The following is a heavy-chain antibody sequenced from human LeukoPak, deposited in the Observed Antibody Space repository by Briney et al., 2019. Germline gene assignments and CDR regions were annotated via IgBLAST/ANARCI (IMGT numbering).Heavy chain of an antibody. V-gene: IGHV3-11*04. CDR3: ARRSAAKDAIDI. D-gene: IGHD6-25*01. Sequence: GGSLRLSCAASGFTFSDYYMSWIRQAPGKGLEWISYISSSGDTIFYADSVKGRFTISRDNAKNSLYLQMNSLRADDTAVYYCARRSAAKDAIDIWGQGTMVTVSS. CDR1: GFTFSDYY. J-gene: IGHJ3*02. CDR2: ISSSGDTI.